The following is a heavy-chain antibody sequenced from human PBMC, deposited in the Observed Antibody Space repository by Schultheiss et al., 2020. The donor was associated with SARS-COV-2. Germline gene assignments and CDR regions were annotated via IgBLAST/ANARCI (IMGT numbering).Heavy chain of an antibody. Sequence: ASVKVSCKASGYTFTSYDINWVRQAPGQGLEWMGIINPSGGSTSYAQEFQGRVTITRDTSASTAYMELSRLRSDDTAVYYCAAGRSYCGGDCYGGDAFDIWGQGTMVTVSS. CDR1: GYTFTSYD. CDR3: AAGRSYCGGDCYGGDAFDI. V-gene: IGHV1-46*01. D-gene: IGHD2-21*02. J-gene: IGHJ3*02. CDR2: INPSGGST.